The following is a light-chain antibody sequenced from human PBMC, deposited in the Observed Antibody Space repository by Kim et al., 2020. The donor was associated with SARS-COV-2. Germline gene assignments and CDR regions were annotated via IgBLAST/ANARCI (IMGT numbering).Light chain of an antibody. V-gene: IGKV1-39*01. CDR2: AAS. CDR1: QSISSH. Sequence: DIQMTQSPSSLSASVGDRVTITCRTTQSISSHLNWYQQKPGRAPKLLISAASTLQGGVPSRFSGSGSETDFTLTISSLQPEDFATYFCQQSYITPFTFGPETQVDIQ. J-gene: IGKJ3*01. CDR3: QQSYITPFT.